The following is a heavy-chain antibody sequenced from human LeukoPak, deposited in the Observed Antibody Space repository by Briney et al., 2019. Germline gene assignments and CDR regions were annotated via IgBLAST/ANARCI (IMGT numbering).Heavy chain of an antibody. Sequence: ASVKVSCKASGYTFTSYDINWVRQATGQGLEWMGWMNPNSGNTGYAQKFQGRVPITRNTSISTAYMELCSLRYEDTAVYYCARGPSHDSGGYYYYYYMDVWGKGTTVTVSS. D-gene: IGHD3-22*01. CDR2: MNPNSGNT. CDR1: GYTFTSYD. V-gene: IGHV1-8*03. J-gene: IGHJ6*03. CDR3: ARGPSHDSGGYYYYYYMDV.